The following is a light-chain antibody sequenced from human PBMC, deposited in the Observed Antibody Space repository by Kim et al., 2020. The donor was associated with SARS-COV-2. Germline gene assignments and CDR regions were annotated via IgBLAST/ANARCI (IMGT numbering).Light chain of an antibody. CDR1: TSNIGTNF. J-gene: IGLJ3*02. V-gene: IGLV1-47*01. CDR3: ATWDDSLSGWV. Sequence: ELTQPPSASATPGQTVTISCSGSTSNIGTNFVYWYQQLPGQAPKLLMYKNDQRPSRVPYRFSGSKSDTSASLAISGLRSEDEADYYCATWDDSLSGWVFGGGTQLTVL. CDR2: KND.